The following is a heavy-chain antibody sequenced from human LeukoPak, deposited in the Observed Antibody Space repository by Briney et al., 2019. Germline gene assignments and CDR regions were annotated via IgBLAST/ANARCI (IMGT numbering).Heavy chain of an antibody. CDR1: GFTFSSYA. CDR3: ASYSPILTAFDY. V-gene: IGHV3-23*01. CDR2: ISGSGGST. J-gene: IGHJ4*02. D-gene: IGHD3-9*01. Sequence: GGSLRLSCAASGFTFSSYAMSWVRQAPGKGLEWVSAISGSGGSTYYADSVKGRFTISSDNSKNTLYLQMNSLRAEDTAVYFCASYSPILTAFDYWGQGTLATVSS.